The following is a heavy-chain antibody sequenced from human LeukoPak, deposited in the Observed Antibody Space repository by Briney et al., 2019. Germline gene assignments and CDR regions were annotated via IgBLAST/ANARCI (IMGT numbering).Heavy chain of an antibody. D-gene: IGHD5-24*01. Sequence: SETLSLTCTVSGTSITTYYWSWSRQPPGKGLEWIGYLYDSGNTIYNPSLKSRVTISEDTSKNQFSLKVNSVTAADTAVYYCARHGAGYSYDLWGQGTLVTVSS. CDR2: LYDSGNT. J-gene: IGHJ4*02. CDR1: GTSITTYY. CDR3: ARHGAGYSYDL. V-gene: IGHV4-59*08.